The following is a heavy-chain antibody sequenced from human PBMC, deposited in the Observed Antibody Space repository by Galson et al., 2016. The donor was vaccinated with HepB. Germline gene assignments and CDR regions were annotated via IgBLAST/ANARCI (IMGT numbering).Heavy chain of an antibody. D-gene: IGHD3-22*01. CDR2: IYSANST. J-gene: IGHJ3*02. Sequence: LRLSCAASGFTVSSDYMSWVRQAPGKGLEWVSVIYSANSTYYADSVKGRFTISMDNSKNTLYLRMNSLRAEDTAVYYCARGTFYYDSSGEAFDIWGQGTMVTVSS. CDR1: GFTVSSDY. CDR3: ARGTFYYDSSGEAFDI. V-gene: IGHV3-53*01.